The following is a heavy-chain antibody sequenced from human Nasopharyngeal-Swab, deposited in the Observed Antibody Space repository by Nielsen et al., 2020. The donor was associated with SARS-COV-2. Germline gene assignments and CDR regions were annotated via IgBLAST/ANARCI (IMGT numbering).Heavy chain of an antibody. CDR1: GGSISSSSYY. Sequence: SETLSLTCTVSGGSISSSSYYWGWIRQPPGKGLEWLGSIYYSGSTYYNPSLKSRVTISVDTSKNQFSLKLSSVTAADTAVYYCAGAAAGGLSFDYWGQGTLVTVSS. V-gene: IGHV4-39*01. CDR2: IYYSGST. J-gene: IGHJ4*02. D-gene: IGHD6-13*01. CDR3: AGAAAGGLSFDY.